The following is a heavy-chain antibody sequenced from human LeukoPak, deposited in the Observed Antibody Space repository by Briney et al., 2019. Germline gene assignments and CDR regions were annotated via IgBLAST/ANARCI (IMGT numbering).Heavy chain of an antibody. D-gene: IGHD3-22*01. V-gene: IGHV3-74*01. Sequence: GGSLRLSCAASGFTFTNYWMHWVRQAPGKGLVWVSRINSDGHTTTYADSVKGRFTISRDNAKNSLYLRAEDTALYYCARGRYYYDSSGHDDAFDIWGQGTMVTVSS. CDR2: INSDGHTT. CDR3: ARGRYYYDSSGHDDAFDI. J-gene: IGHJ3*02. CDR1: GFTFTNYW.